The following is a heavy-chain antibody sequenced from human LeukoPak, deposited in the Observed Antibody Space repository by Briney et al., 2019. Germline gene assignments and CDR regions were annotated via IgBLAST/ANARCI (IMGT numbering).Heavy chain of an antibody. CDR2: ISYDGSNK. V-gene: IGHV3-30*18. CDR3: AKEALGYCSGGSCYSGYNWFDP. Sequence: PGGSLRLSCAASGFTFSSYGMHWVRQAPGKGLEWVAVISYDGSNKYYAGSVKGRFTISRDNSKNTLYLQMNSLRAEDTAVYYCAKEALGYCSGGSCYSGYNWFDPWGQGTLVTVSS. CDR1: GFTFSSYG. D-gene: IGHD2-15*01. J-gene: IGHJ5*02.